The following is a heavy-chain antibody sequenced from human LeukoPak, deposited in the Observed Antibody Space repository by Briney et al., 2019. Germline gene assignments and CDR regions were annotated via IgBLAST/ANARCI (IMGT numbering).Heavy chain of an antibody. V-gene: IGHV3-74*01. J-gene: IGHJ6*03. CDR1: GFTFSSTW. D-gene: IGHD6-13*01. CDR2: INSDGSST. Sequence: GGSLRLSCTASGFTFSSTWMHWVRQAPGKGLVWVSRINSDGSSTIYADSVKGRFTISRDNAKNTLYLQMNSLRAEDTAVYYCAKDTTYSSGWYAVGYYYYYMDVWGKGTTVTISS. CDR3: AKDTTYSSGWYAVGYYYYYMDV.